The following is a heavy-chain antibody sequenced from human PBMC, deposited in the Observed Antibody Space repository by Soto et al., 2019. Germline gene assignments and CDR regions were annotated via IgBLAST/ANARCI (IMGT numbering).Heavy chain of an antibody. D-gene: IGHD6-19*01. CDR1: GFTFSSYG. CDR3: ARDRYSSGWYDLDY. Sequence: QVQLVESGGGVVQPGRSLRLSCAESGFTFSSYGMHWVRQAPGKGLEWVSVIWYDGSDKYYADSVKGRFTISRDNSKNTLDLQMNSLRAEDTAVYYCARDRYSSGWYDLDYWGQGTLVTVSS. V-gene: IGHV3-33*01. J-gene: IGHJ4*02. CDR2: IWYDGSDK.